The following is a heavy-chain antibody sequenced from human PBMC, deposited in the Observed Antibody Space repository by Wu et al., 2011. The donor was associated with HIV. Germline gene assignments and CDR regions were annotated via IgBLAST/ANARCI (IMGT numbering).Heavy chain of an antibody. J-gene: IGHJ4*02. Sequence: QVQLVQSGAEVKKPGSSVKVSCKASGGTFSSYAINWVRQAPGQGPEWMGGIIPIFGTANYAQKFQGRVTITTDESTSTAYMELSSLRSEDTAVYYCARGIPITMIVVVIRRPPYYFDYWGQGTLVTVSS. CDR1: GGTFSSYA. CDR3: ARGIPITMIVVVIRRPPYYFDY. D-gene: IGHD3-22*01. V-gene: IGHV1-69*05. CDR2: IIPIFGTA.